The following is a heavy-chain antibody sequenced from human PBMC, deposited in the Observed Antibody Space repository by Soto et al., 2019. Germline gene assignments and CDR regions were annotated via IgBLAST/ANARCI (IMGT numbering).Heavy chain of an antibody. D-gene: IGHD4-17*01. CDR2: IYDSGST. CDR1: GGSISSSCYY. J-gene: IGHJ2*01. Sequence: SETLSLTCTVSGGSISSSCYYWGWIRQPAGRGLEWIGSIYDSGSTYYNPALKSQVTISVDTSKNQVSLKLSSVTVADTAVYYCARRRTYDYGDCADWYFDLCGRGTLVTVSS. V-gene: IGHV4-39*01. CDR3: ARRRTYDYGDCADWYFDL.